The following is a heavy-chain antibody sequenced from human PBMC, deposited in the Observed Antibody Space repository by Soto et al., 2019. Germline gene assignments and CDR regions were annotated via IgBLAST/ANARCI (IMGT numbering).Heavy chain of an antibody. V-gene: IGHV6-1*01. Sequence: HSQTLSLTCAISGDSVSTTTGAWNWIRQSPSRGFEWLGRTFYRSKWYNDYAESVKSRITINPDTSKNQFSLQLNSVTPDDTAVYYCARAGTTIFGLVHHFDYWGQGTLVTVSS. D-gene: IGHD3-3*01. J-gene: IGHJ4*02. CDR1: GDSVSTTTGA. CDR2: TFYRSKWYN. CDR3: ARAGTTIFGLVHHFDY.